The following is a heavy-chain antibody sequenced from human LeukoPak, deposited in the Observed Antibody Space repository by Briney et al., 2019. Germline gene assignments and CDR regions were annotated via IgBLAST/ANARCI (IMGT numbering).Heavy chain of an antibody. D-gene: IGHD4-17*01. CDR3: ARDLYPRMTTVTIGFDP. CDR1: GGSISSSSYY. CDR2: IYYSGST. V-gene: IGHV4-39*07. Sequence: SETLSLTCTVSGGSISSSSYYWGWIRQPPGKGLEWIGSIYYSGSTYYNPSLKSRVTISVDTSKNQFSLKLSSVTAADTAVYYCARDLYPRMTTVTIGFDPWGQGTLVTVSS. J-gene: IGHJ5*02.